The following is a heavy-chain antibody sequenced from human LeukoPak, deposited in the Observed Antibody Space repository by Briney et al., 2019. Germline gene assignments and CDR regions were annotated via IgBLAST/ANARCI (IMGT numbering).Heavy chain of an antibody. Sequence: ASVKVSCKASGYTFTSYYIHWVRQAPGQGLEWMGLINPSGGSTNYAQKFQGRVTMTRDTSTSTVYMELSSLSSEDTAVYYCARGPSITMVRGGQWYYYMDVWGKGTTVTISS. CDR1: GYTFTSYY. CDR2: INPSGGST. J-gene: IGHJ6*03. V-gene: IGHV1-46*01. D-gene: IGHD3-10*01. CDR3: ARGPSITMVRGGQWYYYMDV.